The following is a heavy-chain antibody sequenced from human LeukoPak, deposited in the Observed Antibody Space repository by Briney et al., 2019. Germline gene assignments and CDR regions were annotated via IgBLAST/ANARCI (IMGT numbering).Heavy chain of an antibody. J-gene: IGHJ6*03. V-gene: IGHV3-21*01. CDR2: ISSTGAYI. CDR3: ARGGVPTTIPSYYYYYMDV. CDR1: EFIFSSDS. Sequence: KAGGSLRLSCATSEFIFSSDSMIWVRQAPGKGLEWVSSISSTGAYIYYADSLKGRFTISRDNAKNSLYLQMNSLRADDTAVYYCARGGVPTTIPSYYYYYMDVWGKGTTVTVSS. D-gene: IGHD3-10*01.